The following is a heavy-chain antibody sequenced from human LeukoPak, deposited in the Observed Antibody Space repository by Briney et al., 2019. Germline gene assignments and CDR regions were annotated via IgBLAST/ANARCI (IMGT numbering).Heavy chain of an antibody. CDR3: ARRAGTTLHFQH. CDR2: IYHSGST. J-gene: IGHJ1*01. D-gene: IGHD1-7*01. V-gene: IGHV4-30-2*03. CDR1: GGSISSGGYS. Sequence: SETLSLTCAVSGGSISSGGYSWGWIRQPPGKGLEWIGYIYHSGSTYYNPSLKSRVTISIDTSKNQFSLKLSSVTAADTAVYYCARRAGTTLHFQHWGQGTLVTVSS.